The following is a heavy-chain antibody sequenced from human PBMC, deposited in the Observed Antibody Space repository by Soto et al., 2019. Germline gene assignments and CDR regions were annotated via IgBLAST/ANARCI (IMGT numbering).Heavy chain of an antibody. J-gene: IGHJ6*04. V-gene: IGHV3-23*01. CDR2: ISTSGDGT. CDR3: AKDRPSSSSSKMDV. Sequence: AGGSLRLSCAASGFTFSNFAMTWVRQAPGKGLEWVSTISTSGDGTYYADSVKGRFTISRDNSKNTLYLQMDSLRAEDTAVYYCAKDRPSSSSSKMDVWGEGTTVTVSS. D-gene: IGHD6-6*01. CDR1: GFTFSNFA.